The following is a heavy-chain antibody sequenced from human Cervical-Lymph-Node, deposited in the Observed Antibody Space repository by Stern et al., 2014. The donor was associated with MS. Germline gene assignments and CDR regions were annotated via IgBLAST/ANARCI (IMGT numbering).Heavy chain of an antibody. V-gene: IGHV3-23*04. Sequence: EVQLVESGGGLVQPGGSLRRACAASGFTFSSYAMSWVRQAPGKGLEWVSAISGSGGSTYYADSVKGRFTISRDNSKNTLYLQMNSLRAEDTAVYYCAKRNSSGYYYEVCFFDYWGQGTLVTVSS. CDR1: GFTFSSYA. D-gene: IGHD3-22*01. CDR2: ISGSGGST. CDR3: AKRNSSGYYYEVCFFDY. J-gene: IGHJ4*02.